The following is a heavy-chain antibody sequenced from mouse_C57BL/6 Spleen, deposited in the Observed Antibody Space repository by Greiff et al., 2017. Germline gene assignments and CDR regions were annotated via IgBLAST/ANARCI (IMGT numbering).Heavy chain of an antibody. V-gene: IGHV1-82*01. CDR3: ARSDYYGSTSYWYFDV. Sequence: VKLVESGPELVKLGASVKISCKASGYAFSSSWMNWVKQRPGKGLEWIGRIYPGDGDTNYNGKFKGKATLTADKSSSTAYMQLSSLTSEDSAVYFCARSDYYGSTSYWYFDVWGTGTTVTVSS. CDR1: GYAFSSSW. CDR2: IYPGDGDT. D-gene: IGHD1-1*01. J-gene: IGHJ1*03.